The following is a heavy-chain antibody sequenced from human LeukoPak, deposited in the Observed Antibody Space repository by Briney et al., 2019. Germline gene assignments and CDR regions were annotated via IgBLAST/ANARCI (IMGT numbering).Heavy chain of an antibody. CDR3: AAGTYSYYFDY. Sequence: GESLKISCKGSGNSLTNHWLGWVRQMPGKGLEWMGTIYPGDSDTTSSPSFKGQLTISADNSITTAYLQWRSRRAWATAIYFCAAGTYSYYFDYWGQGTLVTVSS. CDR2: IYPGDSDT. CDR1: GNSLTNHW. V-gene: IGHV5-51*01. D-gene: IGHD3-10*01. J-gene: IGHJ4*02.